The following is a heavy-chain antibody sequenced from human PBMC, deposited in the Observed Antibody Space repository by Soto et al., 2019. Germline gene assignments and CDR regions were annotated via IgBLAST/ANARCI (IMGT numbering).Heavy chain of an antibody. Sequence: PSETLSLTCAVYGGSFTGYYWSWIRQPPGRGLEWIGEINHSGSTNYNPSLKSRVTVSVDTSKNQFSLKLSSVTAADTAVYYCVRGRAVVVAAGYWFDPWGQGTLVTVS. CDR1: GGSFTGYY. CDR3: VRGRAVVVAAGYWFDP. V-gene: IGHV4-34*01. CDR2: INHSGST. J-gene: IGHJ5*02. D-gene: IGHD2-15*01.